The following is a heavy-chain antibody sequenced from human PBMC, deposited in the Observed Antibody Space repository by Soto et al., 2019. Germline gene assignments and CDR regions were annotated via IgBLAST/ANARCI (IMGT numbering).Heavy chain of an antibody. J-gene: IGHJ4*02. CDR3: AKDSLDQALGYYFDY. CDR2: ISYDGSNK. CDR1: GFTFSSYA. V-gene: IGHV3-30-3*01. Sequence: PGGSLRLSCAASGFTFSSYAMHWVRQAPGKGLEWVAVISYDGSNKYYADSVKGRFTISRDNSKNTLYLQMNSLRAEDTAVYYCAKDSLDQALGYYFDYWGQGTLVTVSS. D-gene: IGHD1-1*01.